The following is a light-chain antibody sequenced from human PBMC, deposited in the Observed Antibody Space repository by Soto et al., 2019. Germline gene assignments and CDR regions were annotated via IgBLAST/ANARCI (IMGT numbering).Light chain of an antibody. Sequence: DIQMTQSPSTLSVSVGDRVTITCRASQTISSWLAWYQQKPGKAPKLLIYKASTLKSGVPSRFSGSGSGTEFTLTSSRLQPDDFATYYCQHFHRYSEAFGQGNKVELK. CDR3: QHFHRYSEA. V-gene: IGKV1-5*03. CDR2: KAS. CDR1: QTISSW. J-gene: IGKJ1*01.